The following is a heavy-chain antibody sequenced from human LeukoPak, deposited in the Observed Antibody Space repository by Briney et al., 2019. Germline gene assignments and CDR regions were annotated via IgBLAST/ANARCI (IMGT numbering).Heavy chain of an antibody. J-gene: IGHJ5*02. Sequence: SQTLSLTCAISGDSFSSNSVTWNWIRQSPSRGLEWLGRTYYRSTWYNDYAVSVRGRITVNPDTSKNQFSLHLNSVTSEDTAVYYCARRLTQYDCFDPWGQGILVIVSS. D-gene: IGHD2-2*01. CDR3: ARRLTQYDCFDP. V-gene: IGHV6-1*01. CDR1: GDSFSSNSVT. CDR2: TYYRSTWYN.